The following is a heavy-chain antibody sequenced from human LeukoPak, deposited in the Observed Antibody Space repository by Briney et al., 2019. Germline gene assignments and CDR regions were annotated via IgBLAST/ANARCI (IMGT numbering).Heavy chain of an antibody. CDR2: INPNSGGT. D-gene: IGHD6-19*01. CDR3: ARDRSSGWWSDY. Sequence: ASVKVSCKASGYTFTGYYIHWVRQAPGQGLEWMGWINPNSGGTNYAQKFQGRVTMTRDTSISTAYMELSWLRSDDTAVYYCARDRSSGWWSDYWGQGTLVTVSS. V-gene: IGHV1-2*02. J-gene: IGHJ4*02. CDR1: GYTFTGYY.